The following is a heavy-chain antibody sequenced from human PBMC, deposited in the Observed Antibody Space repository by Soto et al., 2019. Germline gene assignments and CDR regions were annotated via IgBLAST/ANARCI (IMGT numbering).Heavy chain of an antibody. CDR3: AKDQSNSNPLYYFDF. D-gene: IGHD3-22*01. V-gene: IGHV3-23*01. CDR2: MSRTGDNT. Sequence: GGSLRLSCAASGFTFSIYAMTWVRQSPGKGLEWVSSMSRTGDNTYYADSVKGRFTISRDNSKNNLYLQMNSLRAEDTAIYYCAKDQSNSNPLYYFDFWGPGTLVTVSS. J-gene: IGHJ4*02. CDR1: GFTFSIYA.